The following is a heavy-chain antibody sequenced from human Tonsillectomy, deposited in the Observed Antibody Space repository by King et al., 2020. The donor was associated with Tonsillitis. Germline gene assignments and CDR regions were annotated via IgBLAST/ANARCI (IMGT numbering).Heavy chain of an antibody. CDR2: VYTSGST. J-gene: IGHJ4*02. D-gene: IGHD1-26*01. Sequence: QLQESGPGLVKPSQTLSLTCTVSGVSLSSGNYYWSWIRQPAGKGLEWIGHVYTSGSTNYNPSLKSRVTMSVDTSKNQFSLRWSSVTAADTAVYYCARKHIGSYFDSWGQGTLVTVSS. CDR1: GVSLSSGNYY. V-gene: IGHV4-61*02. CDR3: ARKHIGSYFDS.